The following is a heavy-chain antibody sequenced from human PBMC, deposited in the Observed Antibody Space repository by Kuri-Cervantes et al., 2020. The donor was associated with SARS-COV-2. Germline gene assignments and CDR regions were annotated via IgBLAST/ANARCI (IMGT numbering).Heavy chain of an antibody. D-gene: IGHD5-18*01. V-gene: IGHV4-59*01. CDR2: IYYSGST. J-gene: IGHJ4*02. CDR1: GGSISSYY. Sequence: SETLSLTCTVSGGSISSYYWSWIRQPPGKGLEWIGYIYYSGSTNYNPSLKSRVTISVDTSKNQFSLKLSSVTAADTAVYYCARATRGYSYGSFDYRGQGTLVTVSS. CDR3: ARATRGYSYGSFDY.